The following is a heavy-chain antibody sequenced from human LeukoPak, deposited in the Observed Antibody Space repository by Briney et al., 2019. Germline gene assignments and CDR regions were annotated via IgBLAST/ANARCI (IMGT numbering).Heavy chain of an antibody. J-gene: IGHJ4*02. Sequence: SETLSLTCTVSGGSISSGSYYWSWIRQPAGKGLEWIGRIYTSGSTNYNPSLKSRVTISVDTSKNQFSLKLSSVTAADTAVYYCARTFRESYYDFWSGYSTLDYWGQGTLVTVSS. V-gene: IGHV4-61*02. CDR1: GGSISSGSYY. CDR2: IYTSGST. D-gene: IGHD3-3*01. CDR3: ARTFRESYYDFWSGYSTLDY.